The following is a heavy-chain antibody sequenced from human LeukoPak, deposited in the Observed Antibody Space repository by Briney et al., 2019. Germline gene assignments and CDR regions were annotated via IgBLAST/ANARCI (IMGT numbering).Heavy chain of an antibody. CDR3: ARTEYCSSTSCRGGYFDY. D-gene: IGHD2-2*01. CDR2: IIPIFGTA. J-gene: IGHJ4*02. CDR1: GGTFSSYA. V-gene: IGHV1-69*13. Sequence: SVKVSCKASGGTFSSYAISWVRQAPGQGLEWVGGIIPIFGTANYAQTFQGRVTITADESTSTAYMELSSLRSEDTAVYYCARTEYCSSTSCRGGYFDYWGQGTLVTVSS.